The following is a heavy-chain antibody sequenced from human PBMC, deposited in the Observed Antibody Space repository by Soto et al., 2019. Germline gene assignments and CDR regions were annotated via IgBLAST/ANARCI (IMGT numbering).Heavy chain of an antibody. D-gene: IGHD2-8*02. Sequence: PSXTLSLTCAVYGGSLSGYYWSWIRQPPGTGLEWIGEINHSGRTNYNPSLKSRVTISVDTSKNQFSLKLTSVTAADTAVYYCARDKITGLFDYWGQGTLVTVSS. CDR2: INHSGRT. J-gene: IGHJ4*02. V-gene: IGHV4-34*01. CDR3: ARDKITGLFDY. CDR1: GGSLSGYY.